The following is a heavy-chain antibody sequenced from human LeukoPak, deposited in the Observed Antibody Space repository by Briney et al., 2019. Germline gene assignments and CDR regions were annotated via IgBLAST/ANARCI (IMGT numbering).Heavy chain of an antibody. D-gene: IGHD1-26*01. V-gene: IGHV3-23*01. CDR3: AKGGSYAPLDY. CDR1: GFTFSSYA. J-gene: IGHJ4*02. Sequence: GGSLRLSCAASGFTFSSYAMSWVRQAPGKGLEWVSAISSSGGDTIYTDSVKDRFTISRDNSKNTLYLQMNSLRAEDTAIYYCAKGGSYAPLDYWGQGTLVTVSS. CDR2: ISSSGGDT.